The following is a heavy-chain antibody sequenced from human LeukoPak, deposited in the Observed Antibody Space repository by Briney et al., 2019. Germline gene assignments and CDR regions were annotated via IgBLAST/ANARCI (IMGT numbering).Heavy chain of an antibody. D-gene: IGHD7-27*01. J-gene: IGHJ4*02. CDR3: TKDLTGEEDY. Sequence: GGSLRLSCAASGSTFSSYWMHWVRQVPGKGLVWVSRLNTDGSYTTYADSVKGRFTISRDNAKNTLHLQMNSLRAEDTAVYYCTKDLTGEEDYWGQGTLVTVSS. CDR1: GSTFSSYW. V-gene: IGHV3-74*01. CDR2: LNTDGSYT.